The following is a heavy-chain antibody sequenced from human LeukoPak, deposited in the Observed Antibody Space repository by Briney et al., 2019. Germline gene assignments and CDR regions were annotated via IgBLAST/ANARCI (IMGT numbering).Heavy chain of an antibody. CDR1: GGSISSYY. Sequence: SETMSLTCTVSGGSISSYYWSWVRQPPGKGLEWNGYIYYSGRTNYNPSLKTRVTISVDTSKNQFALKLSSVTAADTAVYYCARVPGYCSSTSCYTNWFDPWGQGTLVTVSS. D-gene: IGHD2-2*02. CDR3: ARVPGYCSSTSCYTNWFDP. V-gene: IGHV4-59*01. J-gene: IGHJ5*02. CDR2: IYYSGRT.